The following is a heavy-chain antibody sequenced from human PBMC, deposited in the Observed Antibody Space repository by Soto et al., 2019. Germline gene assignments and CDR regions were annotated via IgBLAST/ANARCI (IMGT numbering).Heavy chain of an antibody. D-gene: IGHD6-19*01. CDR3: ARGLFFVSGWNWYCDL. CDR1: GFTFSSYG. J-gene: IGHJ2*01. Sequence: QVQLVESGGGVVQPGRSLRLSCAASGFTFSSYGMHWVRQAPGKGLEWVAVIWYDGSNKYYADSVKGRFTISRDNSKNXLYLRMNSLRAEDTAVYYCARGLFFVSGWNWYCDLWGRGTLVTVSS. CDR2: IWYDGSNK. V-gene: IGHV3-33*01.